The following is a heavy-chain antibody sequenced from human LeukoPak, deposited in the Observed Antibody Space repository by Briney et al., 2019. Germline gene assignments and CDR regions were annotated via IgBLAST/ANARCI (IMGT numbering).Heavy chain of an antibody. V-gene: IGHV3-48*01. CDR1: GFTFNSYS. CDR3: AKDQRGDYGDI. CDR2: ISGSSSSI. J-gene: IGHJ4*02. Sequence: GGSLRLSCAASGFTFNSYSMNWVRQAPGKGLEWVSCISGSSSSILYADSVKGRFTISRDNSKNTLYLQMNSLRAEDTAVYYCAKDQRGDYGDIWGQGTLVTVSS.